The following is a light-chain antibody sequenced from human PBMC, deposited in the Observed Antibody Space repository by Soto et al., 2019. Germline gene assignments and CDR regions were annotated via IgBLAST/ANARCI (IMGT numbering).Light chain of an antibody. CDR2: AAS. J-gene: IGKJ1*01. CDR1: QSISSY. CDR3: QHYGGMWT. Sequence: EIQMTQSPSSLSASVCDRVTITSRASQSISSYLNWYQQKPGKAPKLLIYAASSLQSGVPSRFSGSGSGTEFILTISSLQPDDFATYCCQHYGGMWTFGQGTKVDIK. V-gene: IGKV1-39*01.